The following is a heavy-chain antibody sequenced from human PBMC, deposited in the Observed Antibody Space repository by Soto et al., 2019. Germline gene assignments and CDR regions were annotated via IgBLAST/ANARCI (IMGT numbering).Heavy chain of an antibody. Sequence: GGSLRLSCAASGFTFSSYGMNWVRQAPGKGLEWVSYISSGSSTIYYADSVKGRFTISRDNAQNSLYLQMNSLRAEDTAVYYCAKTYSSGRGAFDVWGQGTMVNVS. CDR3: AKTYSSGRGAFDV. J-gene: IGHJ3*01. D-gene: IGHD6-19*01. CDR2: ISSGSSTI. V-gene: IGHV3-48*01. CDR1: GFTFSSYG.